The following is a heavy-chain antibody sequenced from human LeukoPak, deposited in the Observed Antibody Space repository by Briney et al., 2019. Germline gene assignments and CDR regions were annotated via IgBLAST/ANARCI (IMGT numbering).Heavy chain of an antibody. CDR2: ISAYNGNT. D-gene: IGHD3-10*01. J-gene: IGHJ3*02. Sequence: GASVKVSCKASGYTFTSYGISWVRQAPGQGLEWMGWISAYNGNTNYAQKLQGRVTMTTDTSTSTAYMELRSLRSDDTAVYYCARDRPILWFRELSINEAFDIWGQGTMVTVSS. V-gene: IGHV1-18*01. CDR3: ARDRPILWFRELSINEAFDI. CDR1: GYTFTSYG.